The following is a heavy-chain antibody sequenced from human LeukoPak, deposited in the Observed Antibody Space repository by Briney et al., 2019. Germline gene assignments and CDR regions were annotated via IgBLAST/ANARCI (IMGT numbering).Heavy chain of an antibody. V-gene: IGHV4-34*01. CDR1: GGSFSGYH. D-gene: IGHD6-13*01. CDR3: AREVIAAAGIDY. Sequence: SETLSLTCAVYGGSFSGYHWSWIRQPPGKGLEWIGEINHSGSTNYNPSLKSRVTISVDTSKNQFSLKLSSVTAADTAVNYCAREVIAAAGIDYWGQGTLVTVSS. J-gene: IGHJ4*02. CDR2: INHSGST.